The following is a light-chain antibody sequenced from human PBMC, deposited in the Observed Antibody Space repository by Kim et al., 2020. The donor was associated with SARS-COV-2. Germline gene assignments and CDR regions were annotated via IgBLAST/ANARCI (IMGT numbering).Light chain of an antibody. Sequence: ALVGDRVTISCLSSQALRNDLGWDRQKPGKAPKRLIYAASSLQSGFPSRFNGSGSGTEFTLTISSLQPEDFATDYCLQHNSYPWAFGQGNKVDIK. J-gene: IGKJ1*01. CDR1: QALRND. CDR2: AAS. V-gene: IGKV1-17*01. CDR3: LQHNSYPWA.